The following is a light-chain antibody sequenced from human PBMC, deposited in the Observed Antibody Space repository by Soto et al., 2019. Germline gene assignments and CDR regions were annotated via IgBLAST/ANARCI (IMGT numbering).Light chain of an antibody. J-gene: IGKJ1*01. CDR3: QQYGSSPWT. CDR1: QSVSSN. CDR2: DAS. V-gene: IGKV3D-20*01. Sequence: EIVITQSPAPLSVSPGERATLSCRGSQSVSSNLAWYQQKPGLAPRLLIYDASSRATGIPDRFSGSGSGTDFTLTISRLEPEDFAVYYCQQYGSSPWTLGQGTKVDIK.